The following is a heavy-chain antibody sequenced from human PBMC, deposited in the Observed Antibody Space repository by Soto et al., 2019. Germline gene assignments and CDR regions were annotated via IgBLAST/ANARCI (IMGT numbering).Heavy chain of an antibody. CDR1: GGSFSGYY. J-gene: IGHJ4*02. D-gene: IGHD6-6*01. V-gene: IGHV4-34*01. CDR3: ARPYSSSSRAGTLFSHFYDY. Sequence: PSETLSLTCAVYGGSFSGYYWSWIRQPPGKGLEWIGEINHSGSTNYNPSLKSRVTISVDTSKNQFSLKLSSVTAADTAVYYCARPYSSSSRAGTLFSHFYDYWGQGTLVTVSS. CDR2: INHSGST.